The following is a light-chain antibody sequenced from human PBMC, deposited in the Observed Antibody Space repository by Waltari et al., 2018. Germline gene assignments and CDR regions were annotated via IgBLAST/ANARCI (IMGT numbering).Light chain of an antibody. V-gene: IGLV6-57*01. Sequence: NFMLTQPHSVSESPGKTVTISCTRSSGSIASNYVQWYQQRPGSSPTTVIYEDNQRPSGVPDRFSAAIDSSSNSASLTIAGLKTEDEADYYCQSYDSSNRWVFGGGTKLTVL. CDR2: EDN. J-gene: IGLJ3*02. CDR1: SGSIASNY. CDR3: QSYDSSNRWV.